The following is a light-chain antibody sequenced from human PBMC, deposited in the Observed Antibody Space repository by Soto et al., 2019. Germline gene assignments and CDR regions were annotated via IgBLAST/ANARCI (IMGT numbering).Light chain of an antibody. Sequence: EIVMTQSPATLSVSPGERVTLSXRASQSISRNLAWYQQKPGQAPRLXXYAASTRATGLPARFSGSGSGTEFTLTISSLEPEDFAVYYCQQRNNWPAISFGQGTRLEIK. J-gene: IGKJ5*01. CDR3: QQRNNWPAIS. CDR2: AAS. CDR1: QSISRN. V-gene: IGKV3-15*01.